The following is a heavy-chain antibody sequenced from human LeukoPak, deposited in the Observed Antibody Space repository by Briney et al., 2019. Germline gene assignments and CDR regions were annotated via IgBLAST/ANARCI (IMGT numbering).Heavy chain of an antibody. CDR1: GFTFSSYE. D-gene: IGHD2-15*01. Sequence: GGSLRLSCAASGFTFSSYEMNWLRQAPGKGLEWISYISSSGSTIYYADSVKGRFTISRDNAENSLYLHMSSLRAEDTALYYCARDRIMVVGPYIWFDPWGQGTLVTVSS. J-gene: IGHJ5*02. V-gene: IGHV3-48*03. CDR2: ISSSGSTI. CDR3: ARDRIMVVGPYIWFDP.